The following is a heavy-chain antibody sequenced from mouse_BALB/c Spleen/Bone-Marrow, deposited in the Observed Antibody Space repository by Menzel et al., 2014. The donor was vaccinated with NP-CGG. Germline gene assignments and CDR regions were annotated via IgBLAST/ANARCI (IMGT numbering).Heavy chain of an antibody. V-gene: IGHV14-3*02. Sequence: EVQLQQSGAELVKPGASVKLSYTASGFNIKDTYIHWVKQRPEQGLEWIGGIDPANGNTKYDPKFQGKATITADTSSNTAYLQLSSLPSADTAVYYCARDYGRTAWFAYWGQGTLVTVSA. CDR1: GFNIKDTY. D-gene: IGHD1-1*01. CDR2: IDPANGNT. CDR3: ARDYGRTAWFAY. J-gene: IGHJ3*01.